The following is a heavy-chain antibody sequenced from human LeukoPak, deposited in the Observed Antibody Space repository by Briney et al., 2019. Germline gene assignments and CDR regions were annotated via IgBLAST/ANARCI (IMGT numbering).Heavy chain of an antibody. D-gene: IGHD2-2*02. CDR3: AREQYQLLYGYYYMDV. V-gene: IGHV3-20*04. J-gene: IGHJ6*03. CDR1: GFTFDDYG. Sequence: GGSLRLSCAASGFTFDDYGMSWVRQAPGKGLEWVSDINWNGGSTGYADSVKGRFTISRDNAKNSLYLQMNSLRAEDAALYYCAREQYQLLYGYYYMDVWGKGTTVTVSS. CDR2: INWNGGST.